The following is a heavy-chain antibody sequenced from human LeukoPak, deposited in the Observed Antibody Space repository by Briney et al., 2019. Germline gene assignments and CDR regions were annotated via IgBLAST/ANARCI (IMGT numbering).Heavy chain of an antibody. J-gene: IGHJ3*02. CDR1: GYSFTSYW. D-gene: IGHD2-21*01. CDR3: AGEGGDSQSGAFDI. V-gene: IGHV5-51*01. CDR2: IFPGDSDA. Sequence: GESLKISCKASGYSFTSYWIGWVRQMPGKGLEWMGIIFPGDSDARYSPSFQGQVTISADKSISTAYLQWYSLKASDTAMYYCAGEGGDSQSGAFDIWGQGTMVTVSS.